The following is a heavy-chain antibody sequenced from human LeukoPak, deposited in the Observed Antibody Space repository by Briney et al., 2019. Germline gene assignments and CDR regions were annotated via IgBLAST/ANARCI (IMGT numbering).Heavy chain of an antibody. Sequence: PGGSLRLSCATSGFTFDRYTIHWARQAPGKGLEWVSLAGWAGGTTYYSDSVRGRFTISRDSGKNSVYLQMNSLTTDDTAFYFCAKELDTMFFDYWGQGALVTVSS. D-gene: IGHD3-10*02. V-gene: IGHV3-43*01. J-gene: IGHJ4*02. CDR3: AKELDTMFFDY. CDR1: GFTFDRYT. CDR2: AGWAGGTT.